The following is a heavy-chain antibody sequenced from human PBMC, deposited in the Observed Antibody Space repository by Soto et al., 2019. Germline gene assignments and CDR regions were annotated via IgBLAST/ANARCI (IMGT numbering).Heavy chain of an antibody. J-gene: IGHJ6*02. Sequence: ASVKVSCKASGYTFTSYGISWVRQAPGQGLEWMGWISAYNGNTNYAQKPQGRVTMTTDTSTSTAYMELRSLRSDDTAVYYCARERFGSYDILTGYYMAYYYGMDVWGQGTTVTVSS. CDR1: GYTFTSYG. V-gene: IGHV1-18*01. D-gene: IGHD3-9*01. CDR2: ISAYNGNT. CDR3: ARERFGSYDILTGYYMAYYYGMDV.